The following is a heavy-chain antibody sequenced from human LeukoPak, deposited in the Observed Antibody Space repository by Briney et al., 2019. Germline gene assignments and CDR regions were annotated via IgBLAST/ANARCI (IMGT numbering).Heavy chain of an antibody. CDR1: GFTFSSYG. CDR3: AKDQNWALDY. D-gene: IGHD7-27*01. Sequence: GGSLRLSCAASGFTFSSYGMHWVRQAPGKGLEWVAVISYDGSNKYYADSVKSRFTISRDNSKNTLYLQMNSLRAEDTAVYYCAKDQNWALDYWGQGTLVTVSS. J-gene: IGHJ4*02. V-gene: IGHV3-30*18. CDR2: ISYDGSNK.